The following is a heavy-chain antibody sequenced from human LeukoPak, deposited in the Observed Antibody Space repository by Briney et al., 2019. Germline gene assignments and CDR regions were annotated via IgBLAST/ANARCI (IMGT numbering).Heavy chain of an antibody. V-gene: IGHV3-64*02. CDR2: IISHGGST. CDR3: ARITMGATSANFYYYFLDA. Sequence: GSLRLSCAASGFTFSGYTLHWVRQAPGKGLEYVSAIISHGGSTHYADSVKGRFTVSRNNSKNTLYLQMDSLRAEDMAVYYCARITMGATSANFYYYFLDAWGKGTTVTVSS. CDR1: GFTFSGYT. D-gene: IGHD3-3*01. J-gene: IGHJ6*03.